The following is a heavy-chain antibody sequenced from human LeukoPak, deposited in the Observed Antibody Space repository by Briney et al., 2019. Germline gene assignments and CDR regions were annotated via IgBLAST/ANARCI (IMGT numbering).Heavy chain of an antibody. J-gene: IGHJ4*02. D-gene: IGHD4/OR15-4a*01. CDR3: ARDAGATAY. Sequence: SETLSLTCTVSGVSISTDYWTWVRQSPGKGLEWIGYIHYSGSTSYNPSLKSRVTISVDTSKNQFSLRLTSVTSADTAVYYCARDAGATAYWGQGALVTVSS. CDR2: IHYSGST. V-gene: IGHV4-59*13. CDR1: GVSISTDY.